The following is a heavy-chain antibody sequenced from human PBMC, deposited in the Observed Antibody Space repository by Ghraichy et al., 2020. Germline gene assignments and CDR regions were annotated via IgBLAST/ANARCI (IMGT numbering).Heavy chain of an antibody. CDR3: ARELYYYDSSGPVFDY. V-gene: IGHV4-59*01. J-gene: IGHJ4*02. CDR2: IYYSGST. Sequence: SETLSLTRTVSGGSISSYYWSWIRQPPGKGLEWIGYIYYSGSTKYNPSLKSRVTISVDTSKNQFSLKLSSVTAADTAVYYCARELYYYDSSGPVFDYWGQGTLVTVSS. CDR1: GGSISSYY. D-gene: IGHD3-22*01.